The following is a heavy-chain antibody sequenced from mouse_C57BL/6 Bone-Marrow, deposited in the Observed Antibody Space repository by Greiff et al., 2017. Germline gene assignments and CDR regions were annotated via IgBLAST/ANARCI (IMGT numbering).Heavy chain of an antibody. V-gene: IGHV1-42*01. CDR2: INPSTGGT. Sequence: EVQLQQSGPELVKPGASVKISCKASGYSFTGYYMNWVKQSPEKSLEWIGEINPSTGGTTYNQKFKAKATLTVDKSSSTAYMQLKSLTSEDSAVYYCARSGGYSNYGTLNDVWGTGTTVTVSS. J-gene: IGHJ1*03. CDR3: ARSGGYSNYGTLNDV. CDR1: GYSFTGYY. D-gene: IGHD2-5*01.